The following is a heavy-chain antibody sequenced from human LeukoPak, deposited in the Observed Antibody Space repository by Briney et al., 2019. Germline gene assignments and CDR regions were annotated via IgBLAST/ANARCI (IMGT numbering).Heavy chain of an antibody. Sequence: SETLSLTCAVYGGSFSGYYWSWIRQPPGKGLEWIGEINHSGSTNYNPSLKSRVTISVDTSKNQFSLKLSSVTAADAAVYYCARGLSCYAWFDPWGQGTLVTVSS. V-gene: IGHV4-34*01. CDR2: INHSGST. J-gene: IGHJ5*02. CDR1: GGSFSGYY. D-gene: IGHD2-2*01. CDR3: ARGLSCYAWFDP.